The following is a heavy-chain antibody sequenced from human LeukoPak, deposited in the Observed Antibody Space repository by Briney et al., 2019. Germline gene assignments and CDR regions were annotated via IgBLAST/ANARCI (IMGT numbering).Heavy chain of an antibody. J-gene: IGHJ3*02. CDR1: GFTFSSYS. V-gene: IGHV3-21*01. D-gene: IGHD1-26*01. Sequence: GGSLRLSCAASGFTFSSYSMNWVRQAPGKGLEWVSSISSRSSYIYYADSVKGRFTISRDNAKNSLYLQMNSLRAEDTAVYYCAREVGAYFLAGGAFDIWGQGTMVTVSS. CDR2: ISSRSSYI. CDR3: AREVGAYFLAGGAFDI.